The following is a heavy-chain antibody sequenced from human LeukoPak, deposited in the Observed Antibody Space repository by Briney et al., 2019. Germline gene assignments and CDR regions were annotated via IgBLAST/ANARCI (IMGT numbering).Heavy chain of an antibody. J-gene: IGHJ4*02. V-gene: IGHV1-46*01. CDR3: ARDQEGFAY. CDR2: IYPRDGST. CDR1: GYTFTNNY. Sequence: GASVRVSCKASGYTFTNNYLHWVRQAPGQGLEWMGMIYPRDGSTSYAQNFQGRVTVTRDTSTTTVHMELRGLRSEDTAVYYCARDQEGFAYWGQGTVVTVSS.